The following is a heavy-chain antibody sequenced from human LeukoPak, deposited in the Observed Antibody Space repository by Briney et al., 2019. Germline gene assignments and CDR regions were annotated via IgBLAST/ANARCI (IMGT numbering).Heavy chain of an antibody. V-gene: IGHV3-30*02. D-gene: IGHD6-13*01. CDR1: GSTFSSYG. CDR2: IRYDGSNK. Sequence: GGSLRLSCAASGSTFSSYGMHWVRQAPGKGLEWVAFIRYDGSNKYYADSVKGRFTISRDNSKNTLYLQMNSLRAEDTAVYYCAKDRSIAAAGTYYYYMDVWGKGTTVTVSS. CDR3: AKDRSIAAAGTYYYYMDV. J-gene: IGHJ6*03.